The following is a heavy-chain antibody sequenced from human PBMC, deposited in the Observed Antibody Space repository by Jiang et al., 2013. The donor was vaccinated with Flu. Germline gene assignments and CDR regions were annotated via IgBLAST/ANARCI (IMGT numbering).Heavy chain of an antibody. J-gene: IGHJ5*02. V-gene: IGHV1-2*04. CDR3: ARDRFLEWSTPRANNWFDP. Sequence: KPGASVKVSCKASGYTFTGYYMHWVRQAPGQGLEWMGWINPNSGGTNYAQKFQGWVTMTRDTSISTAYMELSRLRSDDTAVYYCARDRFLEWSTPRANNWFDPWGQGTLVTVSS. CDR1: GYTFTGYY. D-gene: IGHD3-3*01. CDR2: INPNSGGT.